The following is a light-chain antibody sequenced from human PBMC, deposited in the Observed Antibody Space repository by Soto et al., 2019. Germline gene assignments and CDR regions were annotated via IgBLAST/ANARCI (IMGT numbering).Light chain of an antibody. CDR3: QQYGSSPLT. V-gene: IGKV3-20*01. J-gene: IGKJ4*01. CDR1: QSVRSNY. Sequence: EIVLTQSPDTLSLSPGERATLSCRASQSVRSNYLAWYQQKPGQDPRFLIYDASSRATGIPDRFSGSGSGTDFTLTISRLEPEDFAVYYRQQYGSSPLTFGGGTNVDIK. CDR2: DAS.